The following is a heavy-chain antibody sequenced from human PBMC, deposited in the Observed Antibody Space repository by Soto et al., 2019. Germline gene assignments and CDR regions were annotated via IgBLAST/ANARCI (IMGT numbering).Heavy chain of an antibody. CDR1: GFTLNTYY. CDR3: ATEVPGTGGFDY. CDR2: ISPSGDTV. D-gene: IGHD7-27*01. J-gene: IGHJ4*02. Sequence: QVQLVQSGAEVREPGASVKVSCKASGFTLNTYYIHWVRQAPGQGLEWMGLISPSGDTVSYAQKFQGRVTVTRDTSITTVHMQLTSLRSEDTGIYYCATEVPGTGGFDYGGKGTLVTVSS. V-gene: IGHV1-46*02.